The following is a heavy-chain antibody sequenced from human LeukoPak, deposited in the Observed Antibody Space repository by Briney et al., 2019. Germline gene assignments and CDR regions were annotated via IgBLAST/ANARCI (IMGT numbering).Heavy chain of an antibody. CDR3: AKRSGINYGYFDS. CDR2: IRYDGSIK. Sequence: NPGGSLRLSCAASGFTFSSYGIHWVRQAPGKGLEWVAFIRYDGSIKYYADSVKGRFTISRDNSKNTAYLQMNSLRAEDTAVYYCAKRSGINYGYFDSWGQGTLVTVSS. CDR1: GFTFSSYG. V-gene: IGHV3-30*02. J-gene: IGHJ4*02. D-gene: IGHD1-26*01.